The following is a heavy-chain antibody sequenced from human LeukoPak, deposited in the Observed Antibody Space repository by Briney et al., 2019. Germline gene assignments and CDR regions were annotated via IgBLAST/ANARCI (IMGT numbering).Heavy chain of an antibody. CDR2: ISGSGGST. CDR1: GFTFSSYA. CDR3: AKAPRIAAPRLSWFDY. J-gene: IGHJ4*02. Sequence: PGGSLRLSCAASGFTFSSYAMSWVRQAPGKGLEWVSAISGSGGSTYYADSVKGRFTISRDNSKNTLYLQMNSLRAEDTAVYYCAKAPRIAAPRLSWFDYWGQGTLVTVSS. V-gene: IGHV3-23*01. D-gene: IGHD6-6*01.